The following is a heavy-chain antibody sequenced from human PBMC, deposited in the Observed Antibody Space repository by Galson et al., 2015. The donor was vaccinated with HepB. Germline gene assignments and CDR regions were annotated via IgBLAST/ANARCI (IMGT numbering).Heavy chain of an antibody. CDR1: GFSFSDHA. CDR3: ARDDYDDLSGLFDY. Sequence: SLRLSCAASGFSFSDHAMHWVRQAPGKGLEWVAVISFDGSDEYYADSMNDRFTISRDNSKDTLYLQMNRLSSEDTAVYFCARDDYDDLSGLFDYWGPGTLVTVSS. D-gene: IGHD3-22*01. J-gene: IGHJ4*02. CDR2: ISFDGSDE. V-gene: IGHV3-30-3*01.